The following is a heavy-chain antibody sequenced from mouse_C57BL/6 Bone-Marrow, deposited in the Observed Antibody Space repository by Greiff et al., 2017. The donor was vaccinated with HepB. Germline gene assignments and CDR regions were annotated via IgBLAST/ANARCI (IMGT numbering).Heavy chain of an antibody. J-gene: IGHJ1*03. Sequence: VQLQQSGPELVKPGASVKISCKASGYAFSSSWMNWVKQRPGKGLEWIGRIYPGDGDTNYNGKFKGKATLTADKSSSTAYMQRSSLTSEDSAVYFCARSPLAFDVWGTGTTVTVSS. CDR1: GYAFSSSW. V-gene: IGHV1-82*01. CDR2: IYPGDGDT. CDR3: ARSPLAFDV.